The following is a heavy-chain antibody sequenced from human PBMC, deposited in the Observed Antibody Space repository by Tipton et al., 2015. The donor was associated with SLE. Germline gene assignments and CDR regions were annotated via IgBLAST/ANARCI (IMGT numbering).Heavy chain of an antibody. V-gene: IGHV4-59*01. CDR2: THLSGST. CDR3: ARVRDGSWSYFDY. CDR1: GGSFSTNL. J-gene: IGHJ4*02. D-gene: IGHD6-13*01. Sequence: TLSLTCTVSGGSFSTNLWGWIRQPPGKGLEWIGYTHLSGSTNSNPSLKSRVTISLDTSKNQYSLKVTSVNAADTAVYYCARVRDGSWSYFDYWGQGTLVTVSS.